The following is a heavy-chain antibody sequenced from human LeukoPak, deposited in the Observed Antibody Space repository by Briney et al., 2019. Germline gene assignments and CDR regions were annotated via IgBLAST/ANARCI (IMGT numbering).Heavy chain of an antibody. Sequence: PGGSLRLSCAASGFTFSSYGMHWVRQAPGKGLEWVAVIWYDGSNKYYADSVKGRFTISRDNSKNTLYLQMNSLRAEDTAVYYCAKDHSIDWFDPWGQGTLATVSS. D-gene: IGHD2/OR15-2a*01. CDR3: AKDHSIDWFDP. V-gene: IGHV3-33*06. CDR1: GFTFSSYG. J-gene: IGHJ5*02. CDR2: IWYDGSNK.